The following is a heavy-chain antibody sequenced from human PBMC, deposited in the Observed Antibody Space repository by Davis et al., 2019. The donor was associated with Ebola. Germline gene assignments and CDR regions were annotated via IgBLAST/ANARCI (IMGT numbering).Heavy chain of an antibody. CDR1: GASISNYQ. CDR2: VYNIGSS. D-gene: IGHD3-9*01. J-gene: IGHJ5*02. CDR3: AREGDIFGEFDP. Sequence: MPSETLSLTCTVSGASISNYQWSWIRQPPGQGLEWIGYVYNIGSSNFNPSLRSRVTISVGTSKNQLSLELSSVTAADTAVYYCAREGDIFGEFDPWGQGTLVTVSS. V-gene: IGHV4-59*01.